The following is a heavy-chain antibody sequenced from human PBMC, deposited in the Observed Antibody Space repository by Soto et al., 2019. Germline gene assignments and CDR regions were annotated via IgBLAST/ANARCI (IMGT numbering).Heavy chain of an antibody. V-gene: IGHV4-39*01. CDR2: IYYSGRT. CDR3: ARQRTTVVTQAYFDH. CDR1: GESISGSSYY. Sequence: SETLSLTCIVSGESISGSSYYWGGIRHPPGKGLEWIGSIYYSGRTYYNPSFKSRVTISIDTSKNQFSLKLSSVTATDTAVYYCARQRTTVVTQAYFDHWGQGALVTVSS. J-gene: IGHJ4*02. D-gene: IGHD2-21*02.